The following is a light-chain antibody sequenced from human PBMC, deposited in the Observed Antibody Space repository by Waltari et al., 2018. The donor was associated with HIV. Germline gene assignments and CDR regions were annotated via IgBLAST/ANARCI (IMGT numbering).Light chain of an antibody. CDR3: QSYDSSLSGS. CDR2: GNS. CDR1: SSNIGAGYD. J-gene: IGLJ3*02. V-gene: IGLV1-40*01. Sequence: QSVLTQPPSVSGAPGQRVTISCTGSSSNIGAGYDVPWYQQLPGTAPKLLIYGNSNRPSGVPDRFSGSKSGTSASLAITGLQAEDEADYYCQSYDSSLSGSFGGGTKLTVL.